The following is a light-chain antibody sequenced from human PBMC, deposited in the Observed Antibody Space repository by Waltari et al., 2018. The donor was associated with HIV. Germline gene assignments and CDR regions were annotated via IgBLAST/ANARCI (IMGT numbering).Light chain of an antibody. CDR3: QQYKNWPPLT. J-gene: IGKJ1*01. Sequence: EIVMTQSPATLSVSPGEIATLSCRARQSISINLAWYQQKPGQAPRLLIHDASTRATGIPARFRGTGSGTEFTLTISGLQSEDLAVYYCQQYKNWPPLTFGQGTKVEIK. CDR1: QSISIN. V-gene: IGKV3-15*01. CDR2: DAS.